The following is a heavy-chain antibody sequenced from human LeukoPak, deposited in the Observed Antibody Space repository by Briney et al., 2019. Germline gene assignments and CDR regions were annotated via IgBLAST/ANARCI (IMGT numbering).Heavy chain of an antibody. CDR1: GYTFTSYG. D-gene: IGHD3-10*01. V-gene: IGHV1-18*01. Sequence: ASVKVSCKASGYTFTSYGISWVRQAPGQGLEWMGWISAYNGNTNYAQKLQGRVTMTTDTSTSTAYMELRSLRSDDTAVYYRARDHMGWAFYYGSGSYYGGDYWGQGTLVTVSS. CDR2: ISAYNGNT. CDR3: ARDHMGWAFYYGSGSYYGGDY. J-gene: IGHJ4*02.